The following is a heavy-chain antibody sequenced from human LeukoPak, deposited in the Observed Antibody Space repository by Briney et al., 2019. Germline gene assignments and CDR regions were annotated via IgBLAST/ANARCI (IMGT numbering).Heavy chain of an antibody. Sequence: PGGSLRLSCAPSGFTFSTYSMNWVRQAPGKGLEWVSQISRTSSTIYYADSVKGRFTISRDNAKNSLYLQMNSLAGEDTAVYYCARDEYSSSRSTHWGQGTLVTVSS. J-gene: IGHJ4*02. CDR1: GFTFSTYS. V-gene: IGHV3-48*01. CDR2: ISRTSSTI. D-gene: IGHD6-13*01. CDR3: ARDEYSSSRSTH.